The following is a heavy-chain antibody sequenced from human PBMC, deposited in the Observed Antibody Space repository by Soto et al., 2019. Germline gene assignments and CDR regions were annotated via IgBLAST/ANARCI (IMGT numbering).Heavy chain of an antibody. CDR1: WYTFTSFA. Sequence: GASVKVSLKGSWYTFTSFAMHWVRQAPRQRVGWMGWINAGNGNTKYSQKFQGRVTITRDTSASTAYMELSSLRSGDTAVYYCARNTERVGIVSTNPNWFHPWGQGTLVTVSS. V-gene: IGHV1-3*01. CDR2: INAGNGNT. CDR3: ARNTERVGIVSTNPNWFHP. J-gene: IGHJ5*02. D-gene: IGHD5-12*01.